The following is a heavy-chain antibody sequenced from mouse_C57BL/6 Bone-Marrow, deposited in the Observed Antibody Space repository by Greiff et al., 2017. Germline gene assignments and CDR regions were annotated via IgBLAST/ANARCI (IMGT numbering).Heavy chain of an antibody. J-gene: IGHJ3*01. Sequence: EVQLVESGGDLVKPGGSLKLSCAASGFTFSSYGMSWVRQTPDKRLEWVATISSGGSYTYYPDSVKGRFTISRANAKNTLYLQMSSLKSEDTAMYYCARQPYWGQGTLVTVSA. V-gene: IGHV5-6*01. CDR3: ARQPY. CDR2: ISSGGSYT. CDR1: GFTFSSYG.